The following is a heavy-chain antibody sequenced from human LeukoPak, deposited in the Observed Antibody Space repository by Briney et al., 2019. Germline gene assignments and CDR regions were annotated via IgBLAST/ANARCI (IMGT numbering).Heavy chain of an antibody. Sequence: GGSLRLSCAASGFTVSRNYMSWVRQAPGAGLEWVSVIYGGGSTYYADSVKGRFTISRDTSKNTLYLQMNSMRADDTAVYYCAKGSSGWYSDNWGQGTLVTVSS. J-gene: IGHJ4*02. CDR3: AKGSSGWYSDN. CDR1: GFTVSRNY. D-gene: IGHD6-19*01. V-gene: IGHV3-66*01. CDR2: IYGGGST.